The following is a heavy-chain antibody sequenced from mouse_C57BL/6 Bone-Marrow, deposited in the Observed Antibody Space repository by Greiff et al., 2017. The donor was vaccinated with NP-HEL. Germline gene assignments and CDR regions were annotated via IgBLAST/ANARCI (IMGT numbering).Heavy chain of an antibody. CDR3: ARDGRLWYFDA. V-gene: IGHV1-50*01. Sequence: QVQLQQPGAELVKPGASVKLSCKASGYTFTSYWMQWVKQRPGQGLEWIGEIDPSDSYTNYNQKFKGKATLTVDTSSSTAYMQLSSLTSEDSAVYYCARDGRLWYFDAWGTGTTVTVSS. CDR2: IDPSDSYT. J-gene: IGHJ1*03. CDR1: GYTFTSYW. D-gene: IGHD2-3*01.